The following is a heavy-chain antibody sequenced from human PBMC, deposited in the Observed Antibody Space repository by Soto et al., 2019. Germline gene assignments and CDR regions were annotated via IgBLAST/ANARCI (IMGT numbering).Heavy chain of an antibody. CDR2: INHSGST. D-gene: IGHD3-3*01. J-gene: IGHJ4*02. CDR1: GGSFSGYY. CDR3: ARAAGFWSGSLGV. V-gene: IGHV4-34*01. Sequence: SETLSLTCAVYGGSFSGYYWSWIRQPPGKGLEWIGEINHSGSTNYNPSLKSRVTISVDTSKNQFSLKLSSVTAADTAVYYCARAAGFWSGSLGVWGQGTLVTVSS.